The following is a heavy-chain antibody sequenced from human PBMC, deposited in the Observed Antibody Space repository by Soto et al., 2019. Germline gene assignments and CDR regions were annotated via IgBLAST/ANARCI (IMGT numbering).Heavy chain of an antibody. CDR1: GGSINNYEYY. J-gene: IGHJ4*02. CDR2: IYYTGST. CDR3: ARARSKSPDFFDS. Sequence: SETLSLTCSVSGGSINNYEYYWTWIRQPPGEGLEWIGHIYYTGSTSYNPSLKSRVTISLDTSKNQFSLKVNSVSAADTAVYYCARARSKSPDFFDSWGQGTLVTVSS. V-gene: IGHV4-30-4*01.